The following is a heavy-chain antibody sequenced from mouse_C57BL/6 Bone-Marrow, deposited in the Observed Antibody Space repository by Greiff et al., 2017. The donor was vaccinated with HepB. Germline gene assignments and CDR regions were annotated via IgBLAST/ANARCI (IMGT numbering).Heavy chain of an antibody. J-gene: IGHJ3*01. V-gene: IGHV5-6*01. Sequence: EVHLVESGGDLVKPGGSLKLSCAASGFTFSSYGMSWVRQTPDKRLEWVATISSGGSYTYYPDSVKGRFTISRDNAKNTLYLQMSSLKSEDTAMYYCARQGLRRSFAYWGQGTLVTVSA. CDR1: GFTFSSYG. CDR2: ISSGGSYT. D-gene: IGHD2-4*01. CDR3: ARQGLRRSFAY.